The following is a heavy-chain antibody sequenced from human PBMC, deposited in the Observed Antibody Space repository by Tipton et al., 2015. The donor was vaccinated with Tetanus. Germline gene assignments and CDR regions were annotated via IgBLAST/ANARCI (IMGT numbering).Heavy chain of an antibody. CDR2: IYYSGST. J-gene: IGHJ4*02. Sequence: TLSLTCTVSGGSISSGGYYWSWIRQHPGKGLEWIGYIYYSGSTYYNPSLKSRVTISVDTSKNQFSLKLSSVTAADTAVYYCARGSGELSFARAGFDYWGQGTLVNVSS. CDR3: ARGSGELSFARAGFDY. V-gene: IGHV4-31*03. CDR1: GGSISSGGYY. D-gene: IGHD3-16*02.